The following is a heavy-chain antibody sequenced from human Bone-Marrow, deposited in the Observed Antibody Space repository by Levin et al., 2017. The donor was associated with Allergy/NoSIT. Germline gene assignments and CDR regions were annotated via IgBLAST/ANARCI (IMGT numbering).Heavy chain of an antibody. CDR1: GHTLSSHP. J-gene: IGHJ1*01. V-gene: IGHV1-69*04. CDR2: VIPVLGVA. D-gene: IGHD2-2*01. Sequence: SVKVSCMASGHTLSSHPVSWVRLAPGHGLEWMGRVIPVLGVAVYAQTFEGRLTLTADTSAGAYTMELSRLRSDDTALYYCARDDANFGRQLLHWGQGTLVVVSS. CDR3: ARDDANFGRQLLH.